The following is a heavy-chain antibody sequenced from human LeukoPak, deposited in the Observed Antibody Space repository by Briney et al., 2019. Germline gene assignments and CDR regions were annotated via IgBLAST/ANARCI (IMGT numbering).Heavy chain of an antibody. CDR3: ARDSPTEQLVPSWFDP. CDR2: ISAYNGNT. CDR1: GYTFTSYG. Sequence: ASVKVSCKASGYTFTSYGISWVRQAPGQGLEWMGWISAYNGNTNYAQKLQGRVTMTTDTSTSTAYMELRSLRSDDTAVYYCARDSPTEQLVPSWFDPWGQGTLVTVSS. D-gene: IGHD6-6*01. J-gene: IGHJ5*02. V-gene: IGHV1-18*01.